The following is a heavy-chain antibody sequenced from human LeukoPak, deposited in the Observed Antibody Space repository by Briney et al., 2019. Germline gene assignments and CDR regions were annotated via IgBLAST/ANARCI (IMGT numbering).Heavy chain of an antibody. V-gene: IGHV7-4-1*02. Sequence: APVKVSCKASGYTFTSYAMNWVRQAPGQGLEWMGWINTNTGNPTYAQGFTGRFVFSLDTSVSTAYLQISSLKAEDTAVYYCARDLRPGYSYAISEYFQHWGQGTLVTVSS. CDR3: ARDLRPGYSYAISEYFQH. CDR2: INTNTGNP. CDR1: GYTFTSYA. J-gene: IGHJ1*01. D-gene: IGHD5-18*01.